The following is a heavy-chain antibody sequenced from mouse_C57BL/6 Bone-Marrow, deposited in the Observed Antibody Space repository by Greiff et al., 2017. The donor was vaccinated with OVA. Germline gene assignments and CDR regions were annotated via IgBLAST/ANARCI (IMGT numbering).Heavy chain of an antibody. CDR3: ARRTYYGNYVGVDY. CDR2: IHPNSGST. J-gene: IGHJ4*01. D-gene: IGHD2-10*01. V-gene: IGHV1-64*01. CDR1: GYTFTSYW. Sequence: QVQLQQSGPELVKPGASVKLSCKASGYTFTSYWMHWVKQRPGQGLEWIGMIHPNSGSTNYNEKFKSKATLTVDKSSSTAYMQLSSLTSEDSAVYYCARRTYYGNYVGVDYWGQGTSVTVSS.